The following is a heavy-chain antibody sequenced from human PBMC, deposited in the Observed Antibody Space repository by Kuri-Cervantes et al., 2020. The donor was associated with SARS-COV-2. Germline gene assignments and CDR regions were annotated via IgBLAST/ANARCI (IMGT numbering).Heavy chain of an antibody. J-gene: IGHJ6*03. Sequence: SLKISCAASGFTFDDYAMHWVRQAPGKGLEWVSGISWNSGSIGYADSVKGRFTISRDNAKNSLYLQMNSLRAEDTALYYCARDVKYDFWSGSPYYYYYMDVWGKGTTVTASS. CDR2: ISWNSGSI. CDR1: GFTFDDYA. CDR3: ARDVKYDFWSGSPYYYYYMDV. V-gene: IGHV3-9*01. D-gene: IGHD3-3*01.